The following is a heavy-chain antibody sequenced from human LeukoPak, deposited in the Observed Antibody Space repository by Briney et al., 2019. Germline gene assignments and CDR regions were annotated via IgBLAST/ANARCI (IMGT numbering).Heavy chain of an antibody. CDR3: VAPSTVPSNWETLEY. CDR2: ISHDGSDD. D-gene: IGHD7-27*01. V-gene: IGHV3-30*03. CDR1: GFTFSSFG. J-gene: IGHJ4*01. Sequence: GGSLRLSCAASGFTFSSFGMHWVRQAPGKGLEWVALISHDGSDDYYGDSVKGRFTISRDNSQNTLFLQMNSLGPEDTALYYCVAPSTVPSNWETLEYWGHGTLVTVS.